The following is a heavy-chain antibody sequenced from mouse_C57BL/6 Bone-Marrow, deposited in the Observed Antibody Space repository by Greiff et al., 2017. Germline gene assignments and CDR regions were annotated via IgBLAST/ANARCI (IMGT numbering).Heavy chain of an antibody. D-gene: IGHD1-1*01. J-gene: IGHJ2*01. Sequence: EVQLQQSGPELVKPGASVKISCKASGYTFTDYYMNWVKQSHGKSLEWIGDINPNNGGTSYNQKFKGKATLTVDKSSSTAYMELRSLTSEDSAVYYCARGRGVADYWGQGTTLTVSS. CDR2: INPNNGGT. CDR1: GYTFTDYY. CDR3: ARGRGVADY. V-gene: IGHV1-26*01.